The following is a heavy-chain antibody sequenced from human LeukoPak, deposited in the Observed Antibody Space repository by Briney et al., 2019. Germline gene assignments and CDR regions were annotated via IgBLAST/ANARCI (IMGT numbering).Heavy chain of an antibody. J-gene: IGHJ4*02. V-gene: IGHV4-34*01. CDR2: INHSGST. CDR1: GGSFSGYY. D-gene: IGHD3-10*01. CDR3: ARGRGYYYGSGSYYKD. Sequence: KPSETLSLTCAVYGGSFSGYYWSWIRQPPGKGLEWIGEINHSGSTNYNPSLKSRVTISVDTSKNQFSLKLSSVTAADTAVYCCARGRGYYYGSGSYYKDWGQGTLATVSS.